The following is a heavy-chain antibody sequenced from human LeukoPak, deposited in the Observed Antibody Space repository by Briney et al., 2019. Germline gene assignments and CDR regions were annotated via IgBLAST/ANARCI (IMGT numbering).Heavy chain of an antibody. Sequence: ASVKVSCKTSGYRFITFGINWVRQAPGQGLEWMGWINPYNGNRYYAKKFQDRFNMTTDTSTSTVYLELQTLTSDDTAIYYCARFQASEFRGFDHWGQGTLITVSS. J-gene: IGHJ4*02. CDR2: INPYNGNR. CDR1: GYRFITFG. V-gene: IGHV1-18*01. D-gene: IGHD3-10*01. CDR3: ARFQASEFRGFDH.